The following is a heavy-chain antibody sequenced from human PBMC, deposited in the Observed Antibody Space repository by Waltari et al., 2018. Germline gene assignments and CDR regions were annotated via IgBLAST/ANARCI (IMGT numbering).Heavy chain of an antibody. CDR3: AREGGINWFDP. D-gene: IGHD3-16*01. CDR2: IKQDGSEK. J-gene: IGHJ5*02. CDR1: GFTFSSYW. Sequence: EVQLVESGGGLVQPGGSLRLSCAASGFTFSSYWMSWVRQAPGKGLEWVANIKQDGSEKYEVDSLKGRFTISRDNAKNSLYLQMNSLRAEDTAVYYCAREGGINWFDPWGQGTLVTVSS. V-gene: IGHV3-7*01.